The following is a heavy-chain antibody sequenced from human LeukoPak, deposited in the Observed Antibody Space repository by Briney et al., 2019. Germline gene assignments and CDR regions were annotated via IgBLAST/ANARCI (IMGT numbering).Heavy chain of an antibody. Sequence: SETLSLTCTVSGGSISSYYWSWIRQPPGKGLEWIGYIYYSGSTNYNPSLKSRVTISVDTSKNQFSLKLSSVTAADTAVYYCASSLRYFDWPDRYCFDYWGQGTLVTVSS. CDR3: ASSLRYFDWPDRYCFDY. V-gene: IGHV4-59*01. D-gene: IGHD3-9*01. J-gene: IGHJ4*02. CDR2: IYYSGST. CDR1: GGSISSYY.